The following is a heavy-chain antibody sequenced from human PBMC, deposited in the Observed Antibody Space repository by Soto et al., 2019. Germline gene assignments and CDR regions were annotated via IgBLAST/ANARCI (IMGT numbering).Heavy chain of an antibody. CDR1: GFTFGYYW. CDR2: IKMDASEK. D-gene: IGHD2-8*01. J-gene: IGHJ6*02. CDR3: ARALGSCSNDVCYWSYYYYGMDV. V-gene: IGHV3-7*03. Sequence: GGSLRLSCAASGFTFGYYWMSWVRQAPGKGLEWLATIKMDASEKKYVDPVKGRFTISRDNAKNSLYLLMNSLRAEDTAVYYCARALGSCSNDVCYWSYYYYGMDVWGQGTTVTVSS.